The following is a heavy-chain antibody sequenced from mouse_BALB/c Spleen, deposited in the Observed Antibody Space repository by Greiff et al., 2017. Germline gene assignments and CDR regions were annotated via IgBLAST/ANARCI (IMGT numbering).Heavy chain of an antibody. V-gene: IGHV1-14*01. Sequence: VQLKQSGPELVKPGASVKMSCKASGYTFTSYVMHWVKQKPGQGLEWIGYINPYNDGTKYNEKFKGKATLTSDKSSSTAYMELSSLTSEDSAVYYCARRRTYYRYDEGASGAMDYWGQGTSVTVSS. CDR2: INPYNDGT. CDR3: ARRRTYYRYDEGASGAMDY. J-gene: IGHJ4*01. D-gene: IGHD2-14*01. CDR1: GYTFTSYV.